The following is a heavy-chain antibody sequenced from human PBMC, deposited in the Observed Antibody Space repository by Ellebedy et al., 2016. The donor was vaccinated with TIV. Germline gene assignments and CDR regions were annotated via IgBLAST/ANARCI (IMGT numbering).Heavy chain of an antibody. CDR3: AKAPIETCRGVICYPFDN. D-gene: IGHD2-15*01. CDR2: ITGNGINT. CDR1: GFTFSNYA. J-gene: IGHJ4*02. V-gene: IGHV3-23*01. Sequence: GESLKISCAASGFTFSNYAMSWVRPAPGKGLEWVSAITGNGINTYHTDSVKGRFTISRDNSKNTLYLQMNSLRAEDTAVYSCAKAPIETCRGVICYPFDNWGLGTLVTVSS.